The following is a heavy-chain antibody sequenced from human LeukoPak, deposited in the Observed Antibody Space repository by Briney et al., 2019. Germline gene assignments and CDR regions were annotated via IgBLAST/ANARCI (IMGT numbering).Heavy chain of an antibody. CDR2: ISGSGRTL. J-gene: IGHJ4*02. CDR3: ARGGLYGYDVFDY. D-gene: IGHD5-12*01. CDR1: GFTFSSYE. Sequence: AGSLRLSCAASGFTFSSYEMNWVRQAPGKGLEWVSYISGSGRTLSYADSVKGRFTISRDNAKNSLYLQMNSLRVEDTAVYHCARGGLYGYDVFDYWGQGTLVTVSS. V-gene: IGHV3-48*03.